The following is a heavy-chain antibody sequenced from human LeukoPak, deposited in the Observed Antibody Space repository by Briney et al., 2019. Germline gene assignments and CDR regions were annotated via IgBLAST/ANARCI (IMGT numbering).Heavy chain of an antibody. D-gene: IGHD3-10*01. CDR1: GFTFSSNS. Sequence: GGSLRLSCPASGFTFSSNSMTGVRQPPGKGLEWVSGISGSGDSTFYADSVKGRFTISRDNSRNTLYLQMSSLRPEDTAVYYCTKWSGFGDDWGQGTLVTVSS. V-gene: IGHV3-23*01. CDR2: ISGSGDST. CDR3: TKWSGFGDD. J-gene: IGHJ4*02.